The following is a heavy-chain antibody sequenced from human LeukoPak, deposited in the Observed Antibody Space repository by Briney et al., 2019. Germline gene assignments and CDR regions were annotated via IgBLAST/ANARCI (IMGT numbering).Heavy chain of an antibody. CDR3: ARQYDFWSGLFDY. CDR2: IYSGGSS. D-gene: IGHD3-3*01. Sequence: SETLSLTCAVSGVSISSYYWNWIRQPPGKGLEWIGYIYSGGSSNENPSLKSRVTISLDSSKNQISLKLSSVTAADTAVYYCARQYDFWSGLFDYWGQGTLVTVSS. J-gene: IGHJ4*02. V-gene: IGHV4-59*01. CDR1: GVSISSYY.